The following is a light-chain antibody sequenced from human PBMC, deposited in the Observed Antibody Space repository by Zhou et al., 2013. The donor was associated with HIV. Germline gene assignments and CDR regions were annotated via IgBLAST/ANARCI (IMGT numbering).Light chain of an antibody. CDR2: AAS. J-gene: IGKJ2*01. CDR1: RGVGNY. CDR3: QKYSSAPYT. Sequence: DIQMTQSPSSLSASVGDRVTISCRASRGVGNYLAWYQHKPGRAPNLLIYAASTLQSGVPSRFSGSGFGTDFSLTINGLQPEDIAMYYCQKYSSAPYTFGQGTKLE. V-gene: IGKV1-27*01.